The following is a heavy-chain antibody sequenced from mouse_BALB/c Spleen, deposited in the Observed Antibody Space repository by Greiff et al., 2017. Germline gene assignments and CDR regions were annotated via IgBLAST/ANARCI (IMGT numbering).Heavy chain of an antibody. J-gene: IGHJ4*01. CDR3: ARKGLVGGAYYGNYGAMDY. Sequence: QVQLQQPGAELVKPGASVKLSCKASGYTFTSYWMHWVKQRPGQGLEWIGEINPSNGRTNYNEKFKSKATLTVDKSSSTAYMQLSSLTSEDSAVYYCARKGLVGGAYYGNYGAMDYWGQGTSVTVSS. CDR2: INPSNGRT. CDR1: GYTFTSYW. V-gene: IGHV1S81*02. D-gene: IGHD2-10*01.